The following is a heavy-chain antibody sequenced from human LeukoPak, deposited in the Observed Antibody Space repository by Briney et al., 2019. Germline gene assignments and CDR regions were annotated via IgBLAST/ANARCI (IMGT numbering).Heavy chain of an antibody. D-gene: IGHD6-19*01. CDR2: ISGSGGST. J-gene: IGHJ5*02. Sequence: GGSLRLFCAASRCTFSSYAMSWVRQAPGKGLEWVSAISGSGGSTYYADSVKGRFTISRDNSKNTLYLQMNSLRAEDTAVYYCAKGSGAWVAVAEWFDPWGQGTLVTVSS. CDR3: AKGSGAWVAVAEWFDP. V-gene: IGHV3-23*01. CDR1: RCTFSSYA.